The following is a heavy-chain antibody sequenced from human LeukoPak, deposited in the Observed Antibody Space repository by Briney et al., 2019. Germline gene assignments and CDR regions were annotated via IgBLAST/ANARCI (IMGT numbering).Heavy chain of an antibody. Sequence: SETLSLTCTVSGDSLSSGSYYWSWIRQPAGKGLEWIGRIYNSGSTNYNPSLKSRVTMSVDTSNNEFSLKLNSVTAADTAVYYCARTYDSPGYYSPDYYYMDVWGKGTTVTISS. CDR3: ARTYDSPGYYSPDYYYMDV. V-gene: IGHV4-61*02. CDR1: GDSLSSGSYY. CDR2: IYNSGST. D-gene: IGHD3-22*01. J-gene: IGHJ6*03.